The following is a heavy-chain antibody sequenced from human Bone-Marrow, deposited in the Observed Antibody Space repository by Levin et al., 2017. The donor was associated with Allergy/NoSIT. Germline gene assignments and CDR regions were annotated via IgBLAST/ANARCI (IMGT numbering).Heavy chain of an antibody. J-gene: IGHJ5*02. V-gene: IGHV1-46*01. CDR1: GYTFTSYY. Sequence: ASVKVSCKASGYTFTSYYMHWVRQAPGQGLEWMGIINPSGGSTSYAQKFQGRVTMTRDTSTSTVYMELSSLRSEDTAVYYCAAARRIQLWLWVFDPWGQGTLVTVSS. D-gene: IGHD5-18*01. CDR3: AAARRIQLWLWVFDP. CDR2: INPSGGST.